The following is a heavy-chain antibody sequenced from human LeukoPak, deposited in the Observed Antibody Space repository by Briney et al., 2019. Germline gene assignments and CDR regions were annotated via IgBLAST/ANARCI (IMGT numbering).Heavy chain of an antibody. CDR1: GASITTYY. CDR3: AREYSTSSEGDYFDY. CDR2: IYHSGST. Sequence: PSETLSLTCTVSGASITTYYWTWIRQPPGKGLEWIGYIYHSGSTNYNPSLKSRVTISLDTSRNQFSLRLSSVTAANTAVYFCAREYSTSSEGDYFDYWGQGSLVTVSS. J-gene: IGHJ4*02. D-gene: IGHD6-6*01. V-gene: IGHV4-59*01.